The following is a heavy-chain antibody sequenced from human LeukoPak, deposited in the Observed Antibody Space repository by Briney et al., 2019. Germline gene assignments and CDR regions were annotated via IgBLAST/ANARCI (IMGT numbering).Heavy chain of an antibody. CDR3: ARWGLGGSGSYFHFDY. V-gene: IGHV3-33*01. D-gene: IGHD3-10*01. CDR1: GFTFSSYG. Sequence: GGSLRLSCAASGFTFSSYGMHGVRQAPGKGLEWVAVIWYDGSNKYYADSVKGRFTISRDNSKNTLYLQMNSLRAEDTAVYYCARWGLGGSGSYFHFDYWGQGTLVTVSS. CDR2: IWYDGSNK. J-gene: IGHJ4*02.